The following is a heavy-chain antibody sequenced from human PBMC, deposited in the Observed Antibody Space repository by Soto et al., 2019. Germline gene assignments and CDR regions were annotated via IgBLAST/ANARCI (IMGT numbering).Heavy chain of an antibody. CDR1: GGSISSYY. CDR3: ARDRGYSYGYPYFDY. CDR2: IYYSGST. J-gene: IGHJ4*02. V-gene: IGHV4-59*01. Sequence: PWETLSLTCTVSGGSISSYYWSWIRQPPGKGLEWIGYIYYSGSTNYNPSLKSRVTISVDTSKNQFSLKLSSVTAADTAVYYCARDRGYSYGYPYFDYWGQGTLVTVSS. D-gene: IGHD5-18*01.